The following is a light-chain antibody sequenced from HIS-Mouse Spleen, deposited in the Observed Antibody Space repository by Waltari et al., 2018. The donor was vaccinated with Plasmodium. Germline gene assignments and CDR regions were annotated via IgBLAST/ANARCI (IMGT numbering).Light chain of an antibody. CDR3: SSYTSSSTLV. CDR2: DVS. Sequence: QSALTQPASVSGSPGQSITLSGTGNSIYVGGSNYVSWYQQHPGKAPKLMIYDVSNRPSGVSNRFSGSKSGNTASLTISGLQAEDEADYYCSSYTSSSTLVFGGGTKLTVL. V-gene: IGLV2-14*03. CDR1: SIYVGGSNY. J-gene: IGLJ2*01.